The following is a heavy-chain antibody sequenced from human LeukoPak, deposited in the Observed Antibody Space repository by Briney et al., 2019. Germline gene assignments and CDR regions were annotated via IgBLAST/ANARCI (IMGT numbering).Heavy chain of an antibody. Sequence: ASVKVSCKASGYTFTDYFMHWVRQAPGQGLEWMGWINPNSGGTNYAQNFQGRVTMTRDTSISTAYMELSRLRSDDTAVYYCARGREYSLYYYYYYYMDVWGKGTAVTVSS. J-gene: IGHJ6*03. CDR3: ARGREYSLYYYYYYYMDV. CDR2: INPNSGGT. V-gene: IGHV1-2*02. D-gene: IGHD4-11*01. CDR1: GYTFTDYF.